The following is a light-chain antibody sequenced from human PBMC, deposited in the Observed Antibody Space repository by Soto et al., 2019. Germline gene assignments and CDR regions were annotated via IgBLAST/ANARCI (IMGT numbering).Light chain of an antibody. CDR2: AAS. CDR3: QQFNSYSIT. V-gene: IGKV1-13*02. J-gene: IGKJ5*01. CDR1: QGISSA. Sequence: AIPLTQSPSSLSASVGDRVTITCRASQGISSALAWYQQKPGKAPKLLIYAASSLKSGVPSMFSGSGSGTDFTLTISSLQPEDFATYYCQQFNSYSITFGQGTRLEIK.